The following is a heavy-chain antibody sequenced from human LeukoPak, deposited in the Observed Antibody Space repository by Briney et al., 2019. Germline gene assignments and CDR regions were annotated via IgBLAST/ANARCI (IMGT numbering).Heavy chain of an antibody. V-gene: IGHV1-69*13. CDR3: ARGEDVDTAMPSDY. CDR1: GYPFTSYY. Sequence: SVKVSCKASGYPFTSYYINWVRQAPGQGLEWMGWIIPIFGTANYAQKFQGRVTITADESTSTAYMELSSLRSEDTAVYYCARGEDVDTAMPSDYWGQGTLVTVSS. CDR2: IIPIFGTA. J-gene: IGHJ4*02. D-gene: IGHD5-18*01.